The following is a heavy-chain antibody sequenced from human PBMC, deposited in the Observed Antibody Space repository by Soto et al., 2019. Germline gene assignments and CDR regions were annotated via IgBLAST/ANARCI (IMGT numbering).Heavy chain of an antibody. V-gene: IGHV3-23*01. CDR1: GFTLSRYS. CDR2: ISGSGSGGTT. CDR3: ATPFPEYSTSWLLVH. J-gene: IGHJ4*02. Sequence: PGGSLRLSCAASGFTLSRYSMTWVRQAPGKGLEWVSSISGSGSGGTTYYEESLEGRFTISRDHSENTLYLQMNRLRVEDTAIYYCATPFPEYSTSWLLVHWGQGTLVTVSS. D-gene: IGHD6-13*01.